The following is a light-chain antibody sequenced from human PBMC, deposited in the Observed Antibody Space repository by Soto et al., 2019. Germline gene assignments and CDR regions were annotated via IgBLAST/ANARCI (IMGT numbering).Light chain of an antibody. CDR3: QQRSNWPPLT. V-gene: IGKV3-11*01. CDR1: QSVSSY. CDR2: DAS. J-gene: IGKJ4*01. Sequence: EIGLTQSPATLSLSPGERATLSCRASQSVSSYLAWYQQKPGQAPRLLIYDASNRATGIPARFSGSGSGTDFTLTISSPEPEDFAVYYCQQRSNWPPLTFGGGTKVEIK.